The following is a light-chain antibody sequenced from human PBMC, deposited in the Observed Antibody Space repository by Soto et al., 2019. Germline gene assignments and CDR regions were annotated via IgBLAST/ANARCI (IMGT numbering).Light chain of an antibody. Sequence: EIVLTQSPGTLSLSPGERATLSCRASQSVTRNYVAWYQRKPGQAPRILIYAASSRATGIPDRLSGSGPGTDFTLTISRLEPEGFAEYYCQQYDSSPQTFGQGTKVEIK. V-gene: IGKV3-20*01. CDR3: QQYDSSPQT. CDR2: AAS. J-gene: IGKJ1*01. CDR1: QSVTRNY.